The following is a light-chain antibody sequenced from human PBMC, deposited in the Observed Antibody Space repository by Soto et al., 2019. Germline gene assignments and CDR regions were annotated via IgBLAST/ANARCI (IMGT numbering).Light chain of an antibody. J-gene: IGKJ1*01. CDR1: QTISSW. Sequence: DIQMTQSPSTLSGSVGDRVTITCRASQTISSWLAWYQQKPGKAPKFLIYDASTLESGVPSRFSGSGSGTEFTLTITSLQPDDFATYYCQQFHSYSPTFGQGTK. CDR2: DAS. CDR3: QQFHSYSPT. V-gene: IGKV1-5*01.